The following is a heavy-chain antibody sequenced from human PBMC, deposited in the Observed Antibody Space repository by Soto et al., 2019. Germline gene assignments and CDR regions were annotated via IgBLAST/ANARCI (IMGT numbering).Heavy chain of an antibody. CDR2: IYYSGST. V-gene: IGHV4-30-4*01. CDR3: ARGATYYYDSSGYPYFDY. D-gene: IGHD3-22*01. CDR1: GGSISSGDYY. Sequence: ASETLSLTCTVSGGSISSGDYYWSWIRQPPGKGLEWIGYIYYSGSTYYKPSLKSRVTISVDTSKNQISLKLSSVTAADTALYYFARGATYYYDSSGYPYFDYWGQGTLVTVSS. J-gene: IGHJ4*02.